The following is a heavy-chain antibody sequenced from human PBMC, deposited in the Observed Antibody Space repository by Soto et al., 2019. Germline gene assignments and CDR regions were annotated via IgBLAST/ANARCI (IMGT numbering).Heavy chain of an antibody. Sequence: SETLSLTCTVSGGSISSSSYYWGWIRQPPGKGLEWIGSIYYSGSTYYNPSLKSRVTISVDTSKNQFSLKLSSVTAADTAVYYCARQAGYANAYYYYMDVWGKGTTVTVSS. CDR1: GGSISSSSYY. D-gene: IGHD5-18*01. CDR2: IYYSGST. V-gene: IGHV4-39*01. CDR3: ARQAGYANAYYYYMDV. J-gene: IGHJ6*03.